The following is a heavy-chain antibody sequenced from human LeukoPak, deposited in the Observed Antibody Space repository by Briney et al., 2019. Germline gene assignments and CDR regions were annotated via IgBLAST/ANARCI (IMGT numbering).Heavy chain of an antibody. J-gene: IGHJ4*02. D-gene: IGHD4-11*01. Sequence: ASVKVSCKASGYTFTGYYMHWVRQAPGQGLEWMGWISAYNGNTNYAQKLQGRVTMTTDTSTSTAYMELRSLRSDDTAVYYCASNDYTYWGQGTLVTVSS. CDR2: ISAYNGNT. CDR1: GYTFTGYY. CDR3: ASNDYTY. V-gene: IGHV1-18*04.